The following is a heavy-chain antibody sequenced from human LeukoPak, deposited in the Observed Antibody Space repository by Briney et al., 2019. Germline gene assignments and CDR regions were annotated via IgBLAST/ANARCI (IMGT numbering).Heavy chain of an antibody. D-gene: IGHD5-18*01. Sequence: SETLSLTCTVSGGSISSSSYYWGWIRQPPGKGLEWIGSSYYSGSTYYNPSLKSRVTISVDTSKNQFSLKLSSVTAADTAVYYCARQRRIVYTAMVPKPGMFDYWGQGTLVTVSS. J-gene: IGHJ4*02. CDR3: ARQRRIVYTAMVPKPGMFDY. V-gene: IGHV4-39*01. CDR1: GGSISSSSYY. CDR2: SYYSGST.